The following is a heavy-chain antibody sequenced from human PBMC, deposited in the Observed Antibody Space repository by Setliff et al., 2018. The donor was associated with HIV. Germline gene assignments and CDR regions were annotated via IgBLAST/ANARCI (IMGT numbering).Heavy chain of an antibody. J-gene: IGHJ3*02. CDR2: INPNTGGT. CDR1: GYAFTGYY. Sequence: ASVKVSCKASGYAFTGYYMYWVRQAPGQGLEWMGWINPNTGGTNYPQKFQGRVTMTRDTSISTAYMELKRLRSDDTAVYFCASKGGSENYPDSDAFDIWGQGTLVTVSS. CDR3: ASKGGSENYPDSDAFDI. V-gene: IGHV1-2*02. D-gene: IGHD3-10*01.